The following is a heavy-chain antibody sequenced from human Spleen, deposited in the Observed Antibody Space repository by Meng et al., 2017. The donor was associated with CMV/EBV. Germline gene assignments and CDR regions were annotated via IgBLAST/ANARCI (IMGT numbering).Heavy chain of an antibody. D-gene: IGHD6-13*01. Sequence: GRSLRLSCAASGFTFSSNDMHWVRQTTGKGLEWVSAIGTAGDTYYPGSVKGRFTISRDNSKNTLYLQMNSLRAEDTAVYYCAREYLPRIAAAGTGEHNWFDPWGQGTLVTVSS. CDR2: IGTAGDT. V-gene: IGHV3-13*01. CDR3: AREYLPRIAAAGTGEHNWFDP. CDR1: GFTFSSND. J-gene: IGHJ5*02.